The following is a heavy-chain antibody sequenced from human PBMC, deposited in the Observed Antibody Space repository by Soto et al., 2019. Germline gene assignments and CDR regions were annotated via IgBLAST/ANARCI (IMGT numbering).Heavy chain of an antibody. D-gene: IGHD5-12*01. J-gene: IGHJ6*02. V-gene: IGHV5-51*01. CDR1: GYSFTSYW. Sequence: PGESLKISCKGSGYSFTSYWIGWVRQMPGKGLEWMGIIYPGDSDTRYSPSFQGQVTISADKSISTAYLQWSSLKASDTAMYYCASNIGTDYYYYGMDVWGQGTTVTVSS. CDR3: ASNIGTDYYYYGMDV. CDR2: IYPGDSDT.